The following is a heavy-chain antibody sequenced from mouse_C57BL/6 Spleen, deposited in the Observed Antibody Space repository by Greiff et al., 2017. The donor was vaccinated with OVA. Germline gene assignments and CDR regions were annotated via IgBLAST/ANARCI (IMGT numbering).Heavy chain of an antibody. J-gene: IGHJ3*01. CDR3: ARWGRVTSGFAG. CDR1: GYTFTGYW. V-gene: IGHV1-9*01. CDR2: ILPGSGST. D-gene: IGHD2-2*01. Sequence: QVQLQQSGAELMKPGASVKLSCKATGYTFTGYWVEWVKQRPGHGLEWIGEILPGSGSTYYNEQFTGKATFTADTSSNTAYMQRSRLTAEASDICACARWGRVTSGFAGWGQGTLVTVAA.